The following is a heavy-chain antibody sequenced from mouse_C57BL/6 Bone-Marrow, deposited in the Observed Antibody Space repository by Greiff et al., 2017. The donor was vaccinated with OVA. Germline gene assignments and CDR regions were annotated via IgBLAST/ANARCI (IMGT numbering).Heavy chain of an antibody. V-gene: IGHV14-4*01. CDR2: IDPENGDT. CDR1: GFNIKDDY. Sequence: EVKLQESGAELVRPGASVKLSCTASGFNIKDDYMHWVKQRPEQGLEWIGWIDPENGDTEYGSKFQGKATITADTYSNTAYLQLSSLTSEDTAVYYCTTLRVAYWGQGTLVTVSA. J-gene: IGHJ3*01. CDR3: TTLRVAY.